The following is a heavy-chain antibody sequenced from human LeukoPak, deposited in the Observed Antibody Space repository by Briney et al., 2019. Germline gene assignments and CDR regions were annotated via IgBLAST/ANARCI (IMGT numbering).Heavy chain of an antibody. J-gene: IGHJ2*01. Sequence: GGSLRLSCTASAFTFSSYWLTWVRQAPGKGLEWVANIKQDGSEKYYVASVKGRFTTSRDNAKNSLYLQMNSLRAEDTAVYYCARQYWYFDLWGRGTLVTVSS. V-gene: IGHV3-7*01. CDR3: ARQYWYFDL. CDR1: AFTFSSYW. CDR2: IKQDGSEK.